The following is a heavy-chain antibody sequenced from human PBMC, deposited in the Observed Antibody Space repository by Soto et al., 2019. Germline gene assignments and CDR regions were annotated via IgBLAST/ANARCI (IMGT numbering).Heavy chain of an antibody. CDR2: ISGSGGST. CDR1: GFTFSSYA. J-gene: IGHJ4*02. Sequence: PGVSLRLSCSASGFTFSSYAMSWVRQAPGKGLEWVSAISGSGGSTYYADSVKGRFTISRDNSKNTLYLQINSLRAEDTAVDYCAKAPGTVDTTRVRYFVYWGQGSRVTVSS. D-gene: IGHD5-18*01. CDR3: AKAPGTVDTTRVRYFVY. V-gene: IGHV3-23*01.